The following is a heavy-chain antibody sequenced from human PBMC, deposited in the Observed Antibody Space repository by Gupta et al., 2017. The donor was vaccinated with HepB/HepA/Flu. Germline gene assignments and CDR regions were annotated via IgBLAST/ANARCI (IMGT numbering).Heavy chain of an antibody. CDR1: GDSISSYY. J-gene: IGHJ5*01. CDR3: ARDASGQGGNWFDS. CDR2: IHHSRNS. Sequence: QLQLQESGPGLVNPWEPLPLTCPVLGDSISSYYWTWIRQPPGKELEWIGYIHHSRNSNYNPSLKSRVTISVDTSKNQFSLKMTSVTAADTAVYYCARDASGQGGNWFDSWGQGTLVTVSS. V-gene: IGHV4-59*01. D-gene: IGHD1-26*01.